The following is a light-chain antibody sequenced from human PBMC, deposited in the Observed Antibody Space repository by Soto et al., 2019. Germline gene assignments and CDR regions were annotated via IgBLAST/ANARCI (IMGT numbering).Light chain of an antibody. Sequence: QSALTQPRSVSGSPGQSVTISCTGTSSDVGGYNYVSWYQQHPGKAPKLMIYDVSKRPSGFPDRFSGSKSGNTASLTFSGLQAEDEADYYCCSYAGSYTEVFGGGTKHTVL. CDR3: CSYAGSYTEV. V-gene: IGLV2-11*01. J-gene: IGLJ2*01. CDR1: SSDVGGYNY. CDR2: DVS.